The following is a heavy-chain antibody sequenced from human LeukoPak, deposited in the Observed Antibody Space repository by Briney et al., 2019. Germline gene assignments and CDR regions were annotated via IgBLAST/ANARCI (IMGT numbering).Heavy chain of an antibody. Sequence: PWASVKVSCKASGYTFTSYAISWVRQAPGQGLEWMGGIIPIFGTANYAQKFQGRVTITADESTSTAYMELSSLRSEDTAVYYCARETRSGQYYYYGMDVWGQGTTVTVSS. CDR3: ARETRSGQYYYYGMDV. V-gene: IGHV1-69*13. D-gene: IGHD3-3*01. J-gene: IGHJ6*02. CDR1: GYTFTSYA. CDR2: IIPIFGTA.